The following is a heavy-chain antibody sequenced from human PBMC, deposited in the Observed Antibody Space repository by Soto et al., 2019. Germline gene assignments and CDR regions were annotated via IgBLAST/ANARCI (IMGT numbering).Heavy chain of an antibody. CDR3: ARASPPYXFWSGYYKDGGYNWFDP. CDR2: INPNSGGT. V-gene: IGHV1-2*04. CDR1: GYTFTGYY. Sequence: ASVKVSCKASGYTFTGYYMHWVRQAPGQGLELMGWINPNSGGTNYAQKFQGWVTMTRDTSISTAYMELSRLRSDDTAVYYCARASPPYXFWSGYYKDGGYNWFDPWGQGTLVTVSS. D-gene: IGHD3-3*01. J-gene: IGHJ5*02.